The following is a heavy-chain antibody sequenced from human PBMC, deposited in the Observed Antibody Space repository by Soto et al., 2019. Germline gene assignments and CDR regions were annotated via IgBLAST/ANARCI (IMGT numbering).Heavy chain of an antibody. CDR1: GYTFAVYA. V-gene: IGHV1-3*04. Sequence: ASVKVSCKASGYTFAVYAMHWVRQAPGQRLEWMGWINTGNGDTKYSQKFQGRVTITRDTSASIVYVELSSLRSEDTAVYYCASKGHDSGGKLFDYWHQGTRGTGSS. D-gene: IGHD4-17*01. CDR2: INTGNGDT. CDR3: ASKGHDSGGKLFDY. J-gene: IGHJ4*01.